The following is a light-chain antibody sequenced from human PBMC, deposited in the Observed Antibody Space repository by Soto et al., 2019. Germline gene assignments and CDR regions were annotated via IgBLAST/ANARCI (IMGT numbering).Light chain of an antibody. CDR1: SLNIGAGYD. Sequence: QSVLTQPPSVSGAPGRRVTISCTGSSLNIGAGYDVHWYQQLPGTAPKLLIYGNSNRPSGVPDRFSGSKSGTSASLAITGLQAEDEADYYCQSSDSSLSGSYVFGTGTKVNVL. CDR3: QSSDSSLSGSYV. J-gene: IGLJ1*01. CDR2: GNS. V-gene: IGLV1-40*01.